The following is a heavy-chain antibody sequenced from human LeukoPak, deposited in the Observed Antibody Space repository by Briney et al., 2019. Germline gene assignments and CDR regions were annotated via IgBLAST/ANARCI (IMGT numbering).Heavy chain of an antibody. CDR3: ARSKETTVVGDRWDYYYYGMDV. CDR2: IYYSGST. CDR1: GGSISSGDYY. J-gene: IGHJ6*02. D-gene: IGHD4-23*01. Sequence: SETLSLTCTVSGGSISSGDYYWSWIRQPPGKGLEWIGYIYYSGSTYYNPSFKSRVTISVDTSKNQFSLKLSSVTAADTAVYYCARSKETTVVGDRWDYYYYGMDVWGQGTTVTVSS. V-gene: IGHV4-30-4*01.